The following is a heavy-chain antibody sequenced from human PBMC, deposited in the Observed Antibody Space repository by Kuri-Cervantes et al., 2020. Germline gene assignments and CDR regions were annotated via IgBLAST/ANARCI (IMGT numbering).Heavy chain of an antibody. Sequence: SLKISCAASGFTFDDYAMHWVRQAPGKGLEWVSGISWNSGSIGYADSVKGRFTISRDNAKNSLYLQMNSLRAEDTAVYYCARDRTNDYAWGSYLVWGQGTTVTVSS. CDR3: ARDRTNDYAWGSYLV. D-gene: IGHD3-16*01. CDR2: ISWNSGSI. V-gene: IGHV3-9*01. J-gene: IGHJ6*02. CDR1: GFTFDDYA.